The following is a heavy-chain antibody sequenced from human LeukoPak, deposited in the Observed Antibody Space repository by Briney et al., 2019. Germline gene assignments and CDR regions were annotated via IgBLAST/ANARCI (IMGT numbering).Heavy chain of an antibody. CDR3: ARDSLGIVVVPAATSGGKYNWLDP. CDR2: INPSGGST. J-gene: IGHJ5*02. D-gene: IGHD2-2*01. CDR1: GYTFTSYY. V-gene: IGHV1-46*01. Sequence: ASVKVSCKASGYTFTSYYMHWVRQAPGQGLEWMGIINPSGGSTSYAQKFQGRVTMTRDTSTSTVYMELSSLRSEDTAVYYCARDSLGIVVVPAATSGGKYNWLDPWGQGTLVTVSS.